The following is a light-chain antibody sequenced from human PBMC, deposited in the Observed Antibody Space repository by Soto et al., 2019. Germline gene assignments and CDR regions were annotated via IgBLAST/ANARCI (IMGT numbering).Light chain of an antibody. CDR2: EGS. Sequence: QSVLTQPASVSGSPGQSITISCTGTSSDVGSYNLVSWYQQYPGKAPKLLIYEGSKRPSGVSNRFSASKTGNTGSLTISGLQGEDEADYYCCTYAGSSTWVFGGGTKVTVL. J-gene: IGLJ3*02. CDR3: CTYAGSSTWV. CDR1: SSDVGSYNL. V-gene: IGLV2-23*01.